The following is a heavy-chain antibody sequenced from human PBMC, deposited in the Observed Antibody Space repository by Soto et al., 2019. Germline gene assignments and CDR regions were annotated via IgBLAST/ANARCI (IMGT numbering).Heavy chain of an antibody. V-gene: IGHV1-18*01. CDR2: INPFNAKA. D-gene: IGHD2-15*01. Sequence: ASVKVSCKTSGYIFTTFGLSWVRQAPGQGLEWLGWINPFNAKAHFAQTFEGRINMTTDTSTTTAYMDLRSLRSDDTAVYYCARIACSGGRCSFVYWGQGALVTVSS. J-gene: IGHJ4*02. CDR3: ARIACSGGRCSFVY. CDR1: GYIFTTFG.